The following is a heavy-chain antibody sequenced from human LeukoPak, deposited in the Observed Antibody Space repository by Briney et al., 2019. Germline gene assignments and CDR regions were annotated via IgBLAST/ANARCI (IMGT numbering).Heavy chain of an antibody. Sequence: SETLSLTCAVYGGSFSGYYWSWIRQPPGKGLEWIEEINHSGSTNYNPSLKSRVTISVDTSKNQFSLKLSSVTAADTAVYYCARRSQWLVRAFDYWGQGTLVTVSS. CDR2: INHSGST. CDR1: GGSFSGYY. J-gene: IGHJ4*02. D-gene: IGHD6-19*01. CDR3: ARRSQWLVRAFDY. V-gene: IGHV4-34*01.